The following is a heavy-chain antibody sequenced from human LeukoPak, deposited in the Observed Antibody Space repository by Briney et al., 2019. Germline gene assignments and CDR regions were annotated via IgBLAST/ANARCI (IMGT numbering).Heavy chain of an antibody. V-gene: IGHV1-2*04. CDR1: GYTFTGYY. D-gene: IGHD3-3*01. J-gene: IGHJ4*02. CDR3: ARGYYDFWSGYHPIDY. Sequence: ASVKVSCKASGYTFTGYYMHWVRQAPGQGLEWMGWINPNSGGTNYAQKFQGWVTMTRDTSISTAYMELSRLRSDDTAVYYCARGYYDFWSGYHPIDYWGQGTLVTVSS. CDR2: INPNSGGT.